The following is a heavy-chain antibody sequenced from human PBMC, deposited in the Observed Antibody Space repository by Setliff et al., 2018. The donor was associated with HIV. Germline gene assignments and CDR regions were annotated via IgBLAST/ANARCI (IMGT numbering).Heavy chain of an antibody. V-gene: IGHV1-3*01. CDR1: GYTFSTYA. CDR2: INAGNGKT. CDR3: AREYSRILQGGWQPFDY. J-gene: IGHJ4*02. D-gene: IGHD6-19*01. Sequence: ASVKVSCKASGYTFSTYAMHWVRQAPGQRLEWMGWINAGNGKTKYSQKFQGRVTIMRDTSASTAYMELSSLRSEDTAVYYCAREYSRILQGGWQPFDYWGQGTLVTVSS.